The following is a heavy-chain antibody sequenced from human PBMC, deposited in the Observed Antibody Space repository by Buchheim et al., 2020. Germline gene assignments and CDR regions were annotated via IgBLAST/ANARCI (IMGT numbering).Heavy chain of an antibody. CDR1: GFSFSTYS. J-gene: IGHJ6*02. D-gene: IGHD6-13*01. CDR2: ISDTSSTI. V-gene: IGHV3-48*04. CDR3: ARAPTPYSSSWYDYYYGMDV. Sequence: EVELVESGGGLVQPGGSLRLSCAVSGFSFSTYSMDWVRQAPGKGLEWLAYISDTSSTIYYADSVKGRFAVSRDNAKNALYLQMNSLRVEDTAVYYCARAPTPYSSSWYDYYYGMDVWGQGTT.